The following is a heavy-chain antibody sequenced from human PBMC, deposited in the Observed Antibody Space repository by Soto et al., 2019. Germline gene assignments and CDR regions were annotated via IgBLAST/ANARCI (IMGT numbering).Heavy chain of an antibody. CDR2: ISTSGSTI. V-gene: IGHV3-11*01. CDR1: GFTFSDSY. J-gene: IGHJ4*02. D-gene: IGHD1-26*01. Sequence: QVQLVESGGGLVKPGGSLRLSCAASGFTFSDSYMTWIRQAPGKGLEWVSYISTSGSTIYYADSVKGRFTISRDNARKSLYLQVSSVKAEDTAVYYCARLGATWDDYWGQGTLVTVSS. CDR3: ARLGATWDDY.